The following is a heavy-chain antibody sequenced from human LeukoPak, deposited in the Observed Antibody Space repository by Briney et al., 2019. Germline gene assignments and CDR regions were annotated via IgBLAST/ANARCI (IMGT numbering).Heavy chain of an antibody. V-gene: IGHV3-7*04. CDR2: IKQDGSEK. D-gene: IGHD1-26*01. J-gene: IGHJ4*02. CDR3: ARGSGGSEYYFDY. Sequence: GGSLRLSCAASGFTFSSYWMSWVRQAPGKGLEWVANIKQDGSEKYYVHSVKGRFTISRDNAKNSLYLQMNSLRAEDTAVYYCARGSGGSEYYFDYWGQGTLVTVSS. CDR1: GFTFSSYW.